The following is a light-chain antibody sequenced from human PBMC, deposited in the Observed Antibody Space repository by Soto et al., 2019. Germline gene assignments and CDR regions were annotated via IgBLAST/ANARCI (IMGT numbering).Light chain of an antibody. CDR1: SSDVGAYNY. CDR2: EIF. J-gene: IGLJ1*01. V-gene: IGLV2-14*01. CDR3: SSYTIRGLLV. Sequence: QSALTQPASVSRSPGQSITISCTGTSSDVGAYNYVSWYQHYPGEAPKLMLYEIFNRPSGVSSRFSGSKSGITASLTISGLQPEDEAEYSCSSYTIRGLLVFGTGTQGTVL.